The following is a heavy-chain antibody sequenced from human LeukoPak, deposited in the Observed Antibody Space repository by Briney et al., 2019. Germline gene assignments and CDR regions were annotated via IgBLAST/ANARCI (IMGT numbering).Heavy chain of an antibody. J-gene: IGHJ4*02. CDR3: ARAQDLTYSSSWPGNFDY. V-gene: IGHV1-46*01. CDR2: INPSGGST. Sequence: ASVKVSCKASGYTFTSYYMHWVRQAPGQGLEWMGIINPSGGSTSYAQKFQGRVTMTRDMSTSTVYMGPSSLRSEDTAVYYCARAQDLTYSSSWPGNFDYWGQGTLVTVSS. CDR1: GYTFTSYY. D-gene: IGHD6-13*01.